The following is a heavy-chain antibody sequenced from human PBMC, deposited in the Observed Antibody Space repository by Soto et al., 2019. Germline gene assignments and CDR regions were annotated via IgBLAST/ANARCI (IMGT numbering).Heavy chain of an antibody. CDR1: GGSISSTSHY. D-gene: IGHD3-3*01. CDR2: VYYSGST. Sequence: PAETRALTCTVSGGSISSTSHYRVWIRQPPGKGLEWIGSVYYSGSTYYNPSLKSRVTISVDTSKNQFSLKLSSVTAADTAVYYCARHENGNLIRHCDFWRGRFPHGMDVWGRGTTVTVSS. CDR3: ARHENGNLIRHCDFWRGRFPHGMDV. V-gene: IGHV4-39*01. J-gene: IGHJ6*02.